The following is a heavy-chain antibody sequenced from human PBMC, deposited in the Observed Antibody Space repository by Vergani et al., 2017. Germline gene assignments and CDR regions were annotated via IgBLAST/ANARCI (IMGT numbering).Heavy chain of an antibody. D-gene: IGHD3-16*01. CDR1: GGSFSGYY. CDR3: ARAKRLHGTFDY. Sequence: QVQLQESGPGLVKPSETLSLTCAVYGGSFSGYYWSWIRQPPGKGLEWIGEINHSGSTNYNPSLKSRVTISVDTSKNQFSLKLSSVTAADTAVYYCARAKRLHGTFDYWGQGTLVTVSS. J-gene: IGHJ4*02. V-gene: IGHV4-34*01. CDR2: INHSGST.